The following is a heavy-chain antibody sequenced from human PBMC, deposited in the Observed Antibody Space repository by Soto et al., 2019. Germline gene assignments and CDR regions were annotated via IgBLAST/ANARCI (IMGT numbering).Heavy chain of an antibody. CDR1: GVSIIGINW. CDR2: SNHNWVT. V-gene: IGHV4-4*02. CDR3: ARGSFMITLVGVVRGDFDH. D-gene: IGHD3-16*01. J-gene: IGHJ4*02. Sequence: PSEPQSHPSVVSGVSIIGINWWSRVRKSPGKGLEWIGESNHNWVTNYNPSLKSRVNISVDKSKNQFSLQLNSVTSADTAVYYCARGSFMITLVGVVRGDFDHWGQGTLVP.